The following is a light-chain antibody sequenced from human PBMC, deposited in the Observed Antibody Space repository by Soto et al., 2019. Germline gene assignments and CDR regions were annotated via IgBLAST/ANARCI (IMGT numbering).Light chain of an antibody. CDR1: TGAVTSGYY. Sequence: QSVVTQVPSLTVSPGGRVTLTCASSTGAVTSGYYPNWFQQKPGQPPRALIYSTTYKHSWTPARFSGSLLGGKAALTLSGVQPEDEADYYCLLFYGDGVVFGGGTKLTVL. CDR2: STT. V-gene: IGLV7-43*01. J-gene: IGLJ2*01. CDR3: LLFYGDGVV.